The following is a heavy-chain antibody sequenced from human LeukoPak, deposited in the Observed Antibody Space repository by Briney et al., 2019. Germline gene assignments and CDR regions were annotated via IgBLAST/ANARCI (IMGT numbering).Heavy chain of an antibody. CDR2: ISGSGGST. J-gene: IGHJ4*02. CDR3: ANDVRSIAVAGTKDY. D-gene: IGHD6-19*01. CDR1: AFTFSSYA. V-gene: IGHV3-23*01. Sequence: GGSLRLSCAASAFTFSSYAMSWVRQAPGKGLEWVSAISGSGGSTYYADSVKGRFTISRDNSKNTLYLQMNSLRAEDTAVYYCANDVRSIAVAGTKDYWGQGTLVTVSS.